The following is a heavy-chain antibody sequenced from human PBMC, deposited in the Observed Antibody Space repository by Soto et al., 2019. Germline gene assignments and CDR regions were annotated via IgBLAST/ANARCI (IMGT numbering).Heavy chain of an antibody. J-gene: IGHJ4*02. Sequence: PSETLSLNCTVSGGSIYTYSWTWLRQPAGKGLEWIGHIYSSGSANYNPSLKSRVSMSVDTSKNQFSLKLNSVTAADTAVYYCATIVGANDYWRQGARVTVSS. V-gene: IGHV4-4*07. CDR1: GGSIYTYS. D-gene: IGHD1-26*01. CDR3: ATIVGANDY. CDR2: IYSSGSA.